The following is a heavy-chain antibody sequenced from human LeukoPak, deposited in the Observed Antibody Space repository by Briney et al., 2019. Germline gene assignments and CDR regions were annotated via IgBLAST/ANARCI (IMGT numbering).Heavy chain of an antibody. CDR2: IYQSGSGSS. CDR1: GGSIISSNYY. V-gene: IGHV4-39*01. CDR3: ASTLRFLPYRRFDY. D-gene: IGHD3-3*01. Sequence: PSETLSLTCSVSGGSIISSNYYWGWIRQPPGKGLEWIGSIYQSGSGSSYYNPSLKSRVTLFGDTSKNQFFLRLSSVTAADTAVYYCASTLRFLPYRRFDYWGQGTLVTVSS. J-gene: IGHJ4*02.